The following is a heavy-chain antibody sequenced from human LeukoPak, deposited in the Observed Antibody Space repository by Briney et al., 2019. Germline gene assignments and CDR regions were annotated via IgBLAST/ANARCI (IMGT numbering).Heavy chain of an antibody. D-gene: IGHD3-22*01. Sequence: PSETLSLTCAVYGGSFSGYYWTWIRQAPGKGLEWIEEINPSGRISYNPSLKSRLTISVDASKNQFSLNLRSLTAADTAVYYCARGRQEVSMIVVVMTAVSYYLDVWGKGTTVTVS. V-gene: IGHV4-34*01. CDR3: ARGRQEVSMIVVVMTAVSYYLDV. CDR1: GGSFSGYY. CDR2: INPSGRI. J-gene: IGHJ6*03.